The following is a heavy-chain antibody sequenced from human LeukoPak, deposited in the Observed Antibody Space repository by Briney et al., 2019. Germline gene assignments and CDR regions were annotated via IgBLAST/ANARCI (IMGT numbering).Heavy chain of an antibody. J-gene: IGHJ4*02. Sequence: SGGSLRLSCAASGFTFSSYGMHWVRQAPGKGLEWVAVISYDGSNKYYADSVKGRFTISRDNSKNTLYLQMNSLRDEDTAVYYCAREDHSKGDYWGQGTLVTVSS. D-gene: IGHD2/OR15-2a*01. CDR1: GFTFSSYG. CDR3: AREDHSKGDY. CDR2: ISYDGSNK. V-gene: IGHV3-30*03.